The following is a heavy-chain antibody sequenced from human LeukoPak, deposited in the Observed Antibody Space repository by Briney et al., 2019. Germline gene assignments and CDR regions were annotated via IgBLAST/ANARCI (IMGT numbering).Heavy chain of an antibody. CDR1: GFTFSSYE. Sequence: GGSLRLSCAASGFTFSSYEMSWVRQAPGKGLEWVSYISSSGSTTYYADSVKGRFTISRDNAKNSLYLQMNSLRAEDTAVYYCARVPSDYYDSSGYYSPLDYWGQGTLVTV. V-gene: IGHV3-48*03. J-gene: IGHJ4*02. CDR3: ARVPSDYYDSSGYYSPLDY. D-gene: IGHD3-22*01. CDR2: ISSSGSTT.